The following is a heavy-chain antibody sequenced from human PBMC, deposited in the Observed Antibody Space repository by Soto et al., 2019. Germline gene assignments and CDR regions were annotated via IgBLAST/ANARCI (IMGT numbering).Heavy chain of an antibody. D-gene: IGHD3-3*01. CDR1: VFSLTTSGVG. CDR3: AHRVLRTVFGLVTTTGTYFEF. J-gene: IGHJ4*02. CDR2: IYWDDDK. V-gene: IGHV2-5*02. Sequence: QITLNESGPTVGRPTEPLTLTCRFSVFSLTTSGVGVGWIRQSPGKAPEWLELIYWDDDKRYSASLKSRLTISKDTSKNQVVLTVSDLDTTDTCTYYCAHRVLRTVFGLVTTTGTYFEFWRQGPPVAVSS.